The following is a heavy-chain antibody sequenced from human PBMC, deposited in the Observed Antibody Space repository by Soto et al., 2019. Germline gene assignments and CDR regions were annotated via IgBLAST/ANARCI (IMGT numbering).Heavy chain of an antibody. J-gene: IGHJ4*02. Sequence: SETLSLTCTVSGGSISSAGYYWSWIRQRPGKGLEWIGYIYYRGSTNYNPYLKSRVTTSVDTSRNQVALRLSSVTAAGTARYYCARGEDGSYPLTHFDNWGQGILVTVSS. CDR2: IYYRGST. CDR1: GGSISSAGYY. V-gene: IGHV4-31*03. D-gene: IGHD1-26*01. CDR3: ARGEDGSYPLTHFDN.